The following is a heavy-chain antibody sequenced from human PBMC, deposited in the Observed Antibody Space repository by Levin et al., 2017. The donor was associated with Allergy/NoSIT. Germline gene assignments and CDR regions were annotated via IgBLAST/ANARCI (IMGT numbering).Heavy chain of an antibody. V-gene: IGHV3-23*01. Sequence: PGGSLRLSCAASGFIFGDYALSWVRQAPGKGLEWVSGISGRGDRTNYADSVKGRFTLSRDNSKNTMYLHMSSLGAEDTAVYYCAKDLHLDCSSTTCFGRPRMEYYEYGMDVWGQGTTVTVSS. CDR2: ISGRGDRT. CDR3: AKDLHLDCSSTTCFGRPRMEYYEYGMDV. D-gene: IGHD2-2*01. CDR1: GFIFGDYA. J-gene: IGHJ6*01.